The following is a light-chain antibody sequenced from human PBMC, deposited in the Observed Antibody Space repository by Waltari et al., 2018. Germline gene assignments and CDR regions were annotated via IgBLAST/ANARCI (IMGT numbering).Light chain of an antibody. J-gene: IGLJ2*01. V-gene: IGLV2-11*01. CDR2: DVS. CDR1: SSDVGGYNY. CDR3: CSYAGSYTFGVV. Sequence: QSALTQPRSVSGSPGQSVTISCTGTSSDVGGYNYLSWSQQHPGKAPKLMIYDVSKRPSGVPDRFSGSKSGNTASLTISGLQAEDEADYYCCSYAGSYTFGVVFGGGTKLTVL.